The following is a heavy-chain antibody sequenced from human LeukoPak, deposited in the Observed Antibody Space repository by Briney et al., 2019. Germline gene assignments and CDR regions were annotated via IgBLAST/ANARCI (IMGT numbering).Heavy chain of an antibody. CDR3: ARVFVATGSPAYYYYYGMDV. Sequence: SVKVFCKASGGTFSSYAISWVRQAPGQGLEWMGRIIPILGIANYAQKFQGRVTITADKSTSTAYMELSSLRSEDTAVYYCARVFVATGSPAYYYYYGMDVWGQGTTVTVSS. V-gene: IGHV1-69*04. CDR1: GGTFSSYA. D-gene: IGHD5-12*01. J-gene: IGHJ6*02. CDR2: IIPILGIA.